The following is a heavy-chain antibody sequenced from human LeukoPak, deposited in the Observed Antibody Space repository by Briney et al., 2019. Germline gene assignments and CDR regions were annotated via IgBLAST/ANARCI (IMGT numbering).Heavy chain of an antibody. V-gene: IGHV4-30-2*01. J-gene: IGHJ4*02. Sequence: SQTLSLTCAVSGGSISSGGYSWSWIRQPPGKGLEWIGYIYHSGSTYYNPSLKSRVTISVDRSKNQFSLKLSSVTAADTAVYYCARDRYEGGYSTFDYWGQGTLVTVSS. CDR2: IYHSGST. CDR3: ARDRYEGGYSTFDY. D-gene: IGHD5-18*01. CDR1: GGSISSGGYS.